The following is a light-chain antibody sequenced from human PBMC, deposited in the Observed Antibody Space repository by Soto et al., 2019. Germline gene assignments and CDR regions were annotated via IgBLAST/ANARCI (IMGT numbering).Light chain of an antibody. CDR2: GGS. Sequence: EIVLTQSPGTLSLSPGERATLSFRASQSVSSNYLVWYQQKPGQAPRLLIYGGSRRATGIPDRFSGSGSGTDFTLTISSLEPEDFAVYYCQQYGGSPWTFGQGTKVDI. CDR3: QQYGGSPWT. J-gene: IGKJ1*01. CDR1: QSVSSNY. V-gene: IGKV3-20*01.